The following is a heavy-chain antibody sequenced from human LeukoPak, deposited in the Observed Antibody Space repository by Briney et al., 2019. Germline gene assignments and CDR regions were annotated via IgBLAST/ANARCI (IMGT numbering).Heavy chain of an antibody. CDR1: GFSFDDQG. J-gene: IGHJ4*02. CDR3: ARDGTSIVGSLDY. CDR2: INWNGGST. D-gene: IGHD1-26*01. V-gene: IGHV3-20*04. Sequence: GGSLRLSCTASGFSFDDQGMSWVRQAPGKRLEWVSGINWNGGSTGYADSVKGRFTISRDNGKNSLYLQMNSLRAEDTALYYCARDGTSIVGSLDYWGQGTLVTVSS.